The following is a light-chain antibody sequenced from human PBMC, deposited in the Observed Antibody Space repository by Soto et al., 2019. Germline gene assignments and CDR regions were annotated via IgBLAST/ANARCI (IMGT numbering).Light chain of an antibody. Sequence: EIVLTQSPGTLSLSPGERATLSCRASQSAGSRSLAWYQQKPGQAPRLLIYDTSTRATRIPDRFRGSGSGTGFPPNMSRPEAEGFAVYFWEADGNSPRTFGQGTKLEVK. CDR3: EADGNSPRT. J-gene: IGKJ2*01. CDR1: QSAGSRS. V-gene: IGKV3-20*01. CDR2: DTS.